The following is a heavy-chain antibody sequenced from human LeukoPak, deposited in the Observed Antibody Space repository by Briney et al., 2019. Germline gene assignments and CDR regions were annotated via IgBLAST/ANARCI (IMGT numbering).Heavy chain of an antibody. D-gene: IGHD3-3*01. CDR3: ARSHGGITIRNWFDP. CDR1: GYTFTGYY. V-gene: IGHV1-2*02. CDR2: INPNSGGT. J-gene: IGHJ5*02. Sequence: ASVKVSCKASGYTFTGYYMHWVRQAPGQGLEWMGWINPNSGGTNYAQKFQGRVTMTRDTSVSTAYMELSRLRSDDTAVYYCARSHGGITIRNWFDPWGQGTLVTVSS.